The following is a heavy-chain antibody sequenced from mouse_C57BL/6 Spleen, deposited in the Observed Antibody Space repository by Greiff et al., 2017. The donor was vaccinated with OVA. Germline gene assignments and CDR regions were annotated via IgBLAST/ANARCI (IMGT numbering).Heavy chain of an antibody. D-gene: IGHD1-1*01. CDR3: ARRGYGSSYWYFDV. J-gene: IGHJ1*03. V-gene: IGHV1-18*01. CDR2: INPNNGGT. CDR1: GYTFTDYN. Sequence: EVQLQQSGPELVKPGASVKIPCEASGYTFTDYNMDWVKQSHGKSLEWIGDINPNNGGTIYNQKFKGKATLTVDKSSSTAYMELRSLTSEDTAVYYCARRGYGSSYWYFDVWGTGTTVTVSS.